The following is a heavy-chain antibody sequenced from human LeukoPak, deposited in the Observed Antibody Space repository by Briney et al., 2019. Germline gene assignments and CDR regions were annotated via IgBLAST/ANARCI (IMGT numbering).Heavy chain of an antibody. CDR3: ARGASYYYYYMDV. CDR2: IYPGDSDT. Sequence: GESLKISCKGSGYSFTSYWIGWVRQMPGKGLEWMGIIYPGDSDTRYSPSFQGQVTISADKSISTAYLQWSSLKASETAMYCCARGASYYYYYMDVWGKGTTVTVSS. D-gene: IGHD1-26*01. V-gene: IGHV5-51*01. CDR1: GYSFTSYW. J-gene: IGHJ6*03.